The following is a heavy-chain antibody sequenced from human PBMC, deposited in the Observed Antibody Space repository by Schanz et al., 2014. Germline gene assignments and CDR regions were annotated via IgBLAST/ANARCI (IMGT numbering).Heavy chain of an antibody. CDR2: VSASGGGP. CDR3: AKDQGSYGSGSYSYFDY. CDR1: GVTFSSYA. J-gene: IGHJ4*02. Sequence: EVQLVESGGDLVKPGESLRLSCVASGVTFSSYAMSWVRQASGKGLEWVSLVSASGGGPFYADSVKGRFTISRDNSRNTVYLQMNSLRAEDTAVYYCAKDQGSYGSGSYSYFDYWGQGTLATVSS. V-gene: IGHV3-23*04. D-gene: IGHD3-10*01.